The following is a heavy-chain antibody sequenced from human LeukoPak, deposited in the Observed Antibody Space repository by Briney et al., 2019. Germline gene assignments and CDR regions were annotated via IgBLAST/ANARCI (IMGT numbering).Heavy chain of an antibody. CDR1: GFTFSSYA. V-gene: IGHV1-2*02. CDR3: TRGAPQWLAQAYGMDV. D-gene: IGHD6-19*01. CDR2: INPNSGDT. J-gene: IGHJ6*02. Sequence: GGSLRLSCAASGFTFSSYAMHWVRQAPGQGLEWMGWINPNSGDTNYVQKFQGRVTMTRDTSISIAYMELSRLRSDDTAVYYCTRGAPQWLAQAYGMDVWGQGTTVTVSS.